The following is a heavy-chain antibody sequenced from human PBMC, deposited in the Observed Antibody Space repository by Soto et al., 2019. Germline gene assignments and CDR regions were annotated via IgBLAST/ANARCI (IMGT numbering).Heavy chain of an antibody. J-gene: IGHJ4*02. CDR3: TSFPEPHYYGSGSYDY. V-gene: IGHV3-15*07. Sequence: EVQLVESGGGLVKPGGSLRLSCAASGFTFSNAWMNWVRQAPGKGLEWVGRIKSKTDGGTTDYAAPVKGRFTISRDDSKNTLYLQMNSLKTEDTPVYYCTSFPEPHYYGSGSYDYWGQGTLVTVSS. D-gene: IGHD3-10*01. CDR1: GFTFSNAW. CDR2: IKSKTDGGTT.